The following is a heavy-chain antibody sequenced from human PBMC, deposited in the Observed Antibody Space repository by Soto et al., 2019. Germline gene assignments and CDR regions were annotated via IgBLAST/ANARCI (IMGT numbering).Heavy chain of an antibody. CDR1: GGSISSGGYY. D-gene: IGHD6-6*01. CDR3: ARVRSSSPYFDY. J-gene: IGHJ4*02. Sequence: SETLSLTCTVSGGSISSGGYYWSWIRQHPGKGLEWIGYIYYSGSTYYNPSLKSRVTISVDTSKNQFSLKLSSVTAADTAVYYCARVRSSSPYFDYWGQGTLVTVSS. CDR2: IYYSGST. V-gene: IGHV4-31*03.